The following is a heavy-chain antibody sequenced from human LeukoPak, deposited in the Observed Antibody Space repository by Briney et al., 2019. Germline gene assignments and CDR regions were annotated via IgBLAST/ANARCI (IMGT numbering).Heavy chain of an antibody. CDR3: ARGAAPQYYDFWSGYYTEIDY. J-gene: IGHJ4*02. D-gene: IGHD3-3*01. CDR1: GGSISSGDYY. V-gene: IGHV4-30-4*08. CDR2: IYYSGST. Sequence: PSETLSLTCTVSGGSISSGDYYWSWIRQPPGKGLEWIGYIYYSGSTYYNPSLKSRVTISVDTSKNQFSLKLSSVTAADTAVYYCARGAAPQYYDFWSGYYTEIDYWGQGTLVTVSS.